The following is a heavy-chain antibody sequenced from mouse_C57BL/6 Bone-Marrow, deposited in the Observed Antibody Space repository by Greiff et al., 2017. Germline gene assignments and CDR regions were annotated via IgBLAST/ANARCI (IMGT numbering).Heavy chain of an antibody. CDR1: GYTFTSYW. D-gene: IGHD4-1*01. V-gene: IGHV1-69*01. J-gene: IGHJ4*01. CDR2: IDPSDSYT. Sequence: QVQLQQPGAELVMPGASVKLSCKASGYTFTSYWMHWVKQRPGQGLEWIGEIDPSDSYTNYNQKFKGKSTLTVDKSSITAYMQLSSLTSEDSAVYSCARSNWDPYYAMDFWGQGTSVTVSS. CDR3: ARSNWDPYYAMDF.